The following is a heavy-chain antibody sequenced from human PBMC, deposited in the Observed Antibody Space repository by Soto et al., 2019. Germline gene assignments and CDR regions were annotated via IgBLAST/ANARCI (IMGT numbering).Heavy chain of an antibody. J-gene: IGHJ4*02. V-gene: IGHV3-21*01. Sequence: GGSLRLSCAASGFTFSRYSMNWVRQAPGKGLEWVPSISSTTNYIYYADSMKGRFTVSRDNAKNSVYLDMNSLSAEDTAVYYCARESEDLTSNFDYWGQGTLVTVSS. CDR2: ISSTTNYI. CDR3: ARESEDLTSNFDY. CDR1: GFTFSRYS.